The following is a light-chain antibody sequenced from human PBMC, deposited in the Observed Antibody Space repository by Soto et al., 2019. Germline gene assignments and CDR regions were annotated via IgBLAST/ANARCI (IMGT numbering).Light chain of an antibody. CDR2: DAS. Sequence: DVQVTQSPSILSASMGDRVTITCRASQSIRSWLAWYQQKPGKAPKLLIYDASSLESGVPSRFSGSGSGTEYTLTISSLQPDDFATYYCQQDSSDRPFGQGTKV. CDR1: QSIRSW. V-gene: IGKV1-5*01. J-gene: IGKJ1*01. CDR3: QQDSSDRP.